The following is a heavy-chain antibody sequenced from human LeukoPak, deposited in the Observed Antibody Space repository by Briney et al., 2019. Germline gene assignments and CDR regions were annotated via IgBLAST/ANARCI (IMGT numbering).Heavy chain of an antibody. V-gene: IGHV1-69*05. J-gene: IGHJ6*03. CDR1: RGTFSSYV. CDR2: IIPIFGTA. CDR3: ARELTHYPGSSTSSMDV. Sequence: SVKVSCKASRGTFSSYVISSVRPAPGQGLEWVGGIIPIFGTANYVQNFQGRVTITTDKSPSTAYMELSSLRSEDTAVYYCARELTHYPGSSTSSMDVWGKGTTVTVSS. D-gene: IGHD2-2*01.